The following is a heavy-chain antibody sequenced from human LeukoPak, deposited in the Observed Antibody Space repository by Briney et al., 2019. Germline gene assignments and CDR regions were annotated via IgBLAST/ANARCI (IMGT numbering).Heavy chain of an antibody. CDR3: ARDYYDSRGDY. CDR1: GFTFDDYA. CDR2: ISGDGGST. Sequence: GGSLRLSCAASGFTFDDYAMHWVRQAPGKGLEWVSLISGDGGSTYYADSVKGRFTISRDNAKNSLYLQMNSLRAEDTAGYYCARDYYDSRGDYGGRGPLVPVPS. V-gene: IGHV3-43*02. D-gene: IGHD3-22*01. J-gene: IGHJ4*02.